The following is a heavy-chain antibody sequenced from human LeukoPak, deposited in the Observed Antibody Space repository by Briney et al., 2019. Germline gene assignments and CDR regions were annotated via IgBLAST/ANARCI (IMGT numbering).Heavy chain of an antibody. J-gene: IGHJ4*02. D-gene: IGHD3-16*01. Sequence: PGGSLRLSCAASGFTVSSNYMSWVRQAPGKGLEWVSVIYSGGSTYYADSVKGRFTISRDNSKNTLYLQMNSLRAEDTAVYYCARDPGLRGNYFDYWGQGTLVTVSS. CDR1: GFTVSSNY. V-gene: IGHV3-66*01. CDR3: ARDPGLRGNYFDY. CDR2: IYSGGST.